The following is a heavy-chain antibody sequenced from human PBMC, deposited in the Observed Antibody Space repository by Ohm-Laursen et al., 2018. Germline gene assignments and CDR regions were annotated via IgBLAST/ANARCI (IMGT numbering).Heavy chain of an antibody. V-gene: IGHV3-48*03. D-gene: IGHD6-19*01. Sequence: SLRLSCAASGFTFSSYGMNWVRQAPGKGLEWVSNISSSGSTIYYADSMKGRFTISRDNAKNSLYLQMNSLRAEDTAVYYCAAGSGWLIDYWGQGTLVTVSS. CDR1: GFTFSSYG. CDR3: AAGSGWLIDY. J-gene: IGHJ4*02. CDR2: ISSSGSTI.